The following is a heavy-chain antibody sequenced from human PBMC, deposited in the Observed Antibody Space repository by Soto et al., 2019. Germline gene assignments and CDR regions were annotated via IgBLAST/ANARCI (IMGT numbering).Heavy chain of an antibody. CDR3: ARGADDYGDRVDY. CDR1: GFIVSNNY. D-gene: IGHD4-17*01. J-gene: IGHJ4*02. V-gene: IGHV3-53*02. Sequence: EVQLVETGGGLIQPGGSLRLSCAASGFIVSNNYMSWVRQAPGKGLEWVSILYSGGSSYYADSMRGRFTISRVNSQNTLYLQMNNLRAEDTAVYYCARGADDYGDRVDYWGQGTLVTVSS. CDR2: LYSGGSS.